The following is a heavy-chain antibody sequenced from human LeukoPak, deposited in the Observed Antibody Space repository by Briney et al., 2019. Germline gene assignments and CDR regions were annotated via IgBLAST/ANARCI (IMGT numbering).Heavy chain of an antibody. D-gene: IGHD6-6*01. CDR3: ASARRGSTSSPFRSSIAARNYFEY. J-gene: IGHJ4*02. V-gene: IGHV4-34*01. CDR1: GGSFSGYY. CDR2: INHSGST. Sequence: PSETLSLTCAVYGGSFSGYYWSWIRQPPGKGLEWIGEINHSGSTNYNPSLKSRVTISVDTSKNQFSLKLSSVTAADTAVYYCASARRGSTSSPFRSSIAARNYFEYWGQGTLVTVSS.